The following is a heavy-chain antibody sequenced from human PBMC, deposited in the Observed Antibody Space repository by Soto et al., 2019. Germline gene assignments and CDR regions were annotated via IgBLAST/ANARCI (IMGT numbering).Heavy chain of an antibody. CDR1: GCTFSSYA. CDR3: AKNSYGYDYYDGMDV. V-gene: IGHV1-69*13. J-gene: IGHJ6*02. D-gene: IGHD5-18*01. Sequence: SGPVSFPASGCTFSSYAISWVRQAPGQGLEWMGGIIPIFGTANYAQKFQGRVTITADESTSTAYMELSSLRSEDTAVYYCAKNSYGYDYYDGMDVWGQGTTVTVSS. CDR2: IIPIFGTA.